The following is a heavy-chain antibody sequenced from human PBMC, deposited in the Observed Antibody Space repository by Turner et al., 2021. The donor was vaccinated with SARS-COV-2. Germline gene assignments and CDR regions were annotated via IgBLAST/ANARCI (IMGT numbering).Heavy chain of an antibody. CDR1: GFPLSSYS. Sequence: EVQLVESGGGLVKIGGSLRLSCAAYGFPLSSYSMNWVRKAPGKGLEWVSSISSRNNYIYNADSVKGRFNISRDNAKNSLYLQMNSLRAEDKAVYYCARWAYYDSSGYYPSHFDYWGQGTLVTVSS. V-gene: IGHV3-21*01. CDR3: ARWAYYDSSGYYPSHFDY. J-gene: IGHJ4*02. D-gene: IGHD3-22*01. CDR2: ISSRNNYI.